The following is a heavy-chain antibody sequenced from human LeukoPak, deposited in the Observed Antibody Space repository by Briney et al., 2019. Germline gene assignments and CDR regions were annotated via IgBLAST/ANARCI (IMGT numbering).Heavy chain of an antibody. V-gene: IGHV3-23*01. CDR1: GFTFSSYA. Sequence: PGGSLRLSCAASGFTFSSYAMSWVRQAPGKGLEWVSAISGSGGSTYYADSVKGRFTISRDDSKNTLYLQMNSLRAEDTAVYYCARDPTVTTYYYYGMDVWGQGTTVTVSS. CDR3: ARDPTVTTYYYYGMDV. D-gene: IGHD4-11*01. CDR2: ISGSGGST. J-gene: IGHJ6*02.